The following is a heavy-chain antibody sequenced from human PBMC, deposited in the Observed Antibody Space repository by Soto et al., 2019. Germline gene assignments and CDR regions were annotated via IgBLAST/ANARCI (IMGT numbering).Heavy chain of an antibody. CDR3: ARDCAGYSSGWYQRGGFDY. CDR1: GFTFSSYG. J-gene: IGHJ4*02. D-gene: IGHD6-19*01. Sequence: QVQLVESGGGVVQPGRSLRLSCAASGFTFSSYGMHWVRQAPGKGLEWVAVIWYDGSKKYYADSVKGRFTISRDNSKKTLYLQMKSLRAADTAVYYCARDCAGYSSGWYQRGGFDYWGQGTLVTVSS. V-gene: IGHV3-33*01. CDR2: IWYDGSKK.